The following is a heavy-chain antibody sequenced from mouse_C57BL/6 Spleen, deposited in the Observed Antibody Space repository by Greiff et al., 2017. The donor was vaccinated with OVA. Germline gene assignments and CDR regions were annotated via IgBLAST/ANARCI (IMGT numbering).Heavy chain of an antibody. CDR2: ISGGGGNT. D-gene: IGHD2-3*01. CDR1: GFTFSSYT. Sequence: EVKLQESGGGLVKPGGSLKLSCAASGFTFSSYTMSWVRQTPEKRLEWVATISGGGGNTYYPDSVKGRFTISRDNAKNTLYLQMSSLRSEDTALYYCARQGDGYYFYAMDYWGQGTSVTVSS. J-gene: IGHJ4*01. V-gene: IGHV5-9*01. CDR3: ARQGDGYYFYAMDY.